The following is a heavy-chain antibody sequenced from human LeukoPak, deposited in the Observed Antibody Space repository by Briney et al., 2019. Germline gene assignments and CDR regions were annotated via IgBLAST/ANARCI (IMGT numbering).Heavy chain of an antibody. Sequence: WXSAISGSGGSTYYADSVKGRFTISRDNSKNTLYLQMNSLRAEDTAVYYCAKEPYYDTYYFDYWGQGTLVTVSS. CDR3: AKEPYYDTYYFDY. D-gene: IGHD3-9*01. V-gene: IGHV3-23*01. CDR2: ISGSGGST. J-gene: IGHJ4*02.